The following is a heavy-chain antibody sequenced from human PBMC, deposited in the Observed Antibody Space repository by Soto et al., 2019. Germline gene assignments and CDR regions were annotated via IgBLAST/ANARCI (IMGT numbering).Heavy chain of an antibody. J-gene: IGHJ4*02. CDR3: ARGMLATLTDF. CDR2: MNPNTGNT. CDR1: GYTFPDYD. V-gene: IGHV1-8*01. Sequence: ASVKVSCKASGYTFPDYDINWVRQATGQGLEWMGWMNPNTGNTRYAQKFQGRLIMTRDTSISTAYMELSSLTSDDKAIYYCARGMLATLTDFWGQGTQVTVSS. D-gene: IGHD5-12*01.